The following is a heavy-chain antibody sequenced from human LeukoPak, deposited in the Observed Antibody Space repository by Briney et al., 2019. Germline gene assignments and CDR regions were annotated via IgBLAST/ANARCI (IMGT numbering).Heavy chain of an antibody. J-gene: IGHJ4*02. CDR2: IYYSGST. CDR1: GGSISGYY. CDR3: ARDPPGTGAYLDY. Sequence: PSETLSLTCTVSGGSISGYYWSWIRQPPGKGLEYIGYIYYSGSTNYNPSFKSRVTISVDTSKNQFSLKLSSVTAADTAVYYCARDPPGTGAYLDYWGQGTLVTVSS. D-gene: IGHD2-8*02. V-gene: IGHV4-59*01.